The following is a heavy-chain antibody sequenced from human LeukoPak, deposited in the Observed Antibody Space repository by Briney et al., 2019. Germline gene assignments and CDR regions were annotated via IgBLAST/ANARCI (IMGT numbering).Heavy chain of an antibody. Sequence: GGSLRPSCAASGFTFSNYWMTWVRQAPGKGLEGVANIKEDGSEKYYVDFVKGRFTISRDNAKNLLYLQMNSLRAEDTAVYYCARFRRAAAVDSWGQGTLVTVSS. CDR3: ARFRRAAAVDS. D-gene: IGHD6-13*01. V-gene: IGHV3-7*03. CDR1: GFTFSNYW. J-gene: IGHJ4*02. CDR2: IKEDGSEK.